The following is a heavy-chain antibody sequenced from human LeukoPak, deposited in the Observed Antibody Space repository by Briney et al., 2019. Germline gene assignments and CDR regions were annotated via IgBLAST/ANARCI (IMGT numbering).Heavy chain of an antibody. CDR2: IKSDGITI. Sequence: GGSLRLSCAASGFTFSNYMMHWVRHAPGKGLVWVSRIKSDGITITYADSVKGRFTISRDHAKNSLYLQMNSLRAEDTAVYYCASSHSPVPEYWGQGTLVTVSS. CDR1: GFTFSNYM. CDR3: ASSHSPVPEY. J-gene: IGHJ4*02. V-gene: IGHV3-74*01. D-gene: IGHD3-10*02.